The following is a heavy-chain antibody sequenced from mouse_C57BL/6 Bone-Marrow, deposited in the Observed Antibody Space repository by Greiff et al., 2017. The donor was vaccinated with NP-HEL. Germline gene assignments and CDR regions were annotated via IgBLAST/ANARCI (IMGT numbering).Heavy chain of an antibody. V-gene: IGHV1-64*01. CDR2: IHPNSGST. CDR1: GYTFTSYW. J-gene: IGHJ2*01. D-gene: IGHD1-1*01. CDR3: ARRRVVATYNYFDY. Sequence: QVQLQQPGAELVKPGASVKLSCKASGYTFTSYWMHWVKQRPGQGLEWIGMIHPNSGSTNYNEKFKSKATLTVDKSSSTAYMQLSSLTSEDSAVYYCARRRVVATYNYFDYWGQGTTLTVSS.